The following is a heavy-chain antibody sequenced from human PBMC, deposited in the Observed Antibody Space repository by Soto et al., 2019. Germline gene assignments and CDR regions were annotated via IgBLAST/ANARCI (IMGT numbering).Heavy chain of an antibody. CDR1: GYTFTSYG. J-gene: IGHJ3*02. D-gene: IGHD5-18*01. CDR3: ARLWLSTNYDAFDI. Sequence: GASVKVSCKASGYTFTSYGISWVRQAPGQGLEWXGWXSAXNGNXKXXXXXXGRVTMTRDTATSTVYMHLSSLRSEDKAVYYCARLWLSTNYDAFDIWGQGTMVTVSS. CDR2: XSAXNGNX. V-gene: IGHV1-18*01.